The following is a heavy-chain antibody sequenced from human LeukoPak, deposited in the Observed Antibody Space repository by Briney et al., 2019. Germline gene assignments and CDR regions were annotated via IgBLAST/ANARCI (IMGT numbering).Heavy chain of an antibody. J-gene: IGHJ4*02. CDR1: GFSFSTYS. CDR2: ISDTGATT. CDR3: ARIGASSWYEDY. V-gene: IGHV3-23*01. D-gene: IGHD6-13*01. Sequence: GGSLRLSCAASGFSFSTYSMSWVRQAPGKGLEWVSVISDTGATTFYADSVKGRFTISRDNAKNSLYLQMNSLRAEDTAVYYCARIGASSWYEDYWGQGTLVTVSS.